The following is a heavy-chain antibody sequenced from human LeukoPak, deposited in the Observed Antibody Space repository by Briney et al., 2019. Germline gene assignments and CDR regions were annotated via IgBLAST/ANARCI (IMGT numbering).Heavy chain of an antibody. J-gene: IGHJ4*02. Sequence: ASVKVSCKASGGTFSSYAISWVRQAPGQGLEWMGRIIPILGIANYAQKFQGRVTIIADKSTSTAYMELSSLRSEDTAVYYCARGQSYVAAAGSFDYWGQGTLVTVSS. CDR3: ARGQSYVAAAGSFDY. CDR2: IIPILGIA. V-gene: IGHV1-69*04. CDR1: GGTFSSYA. D-gene: IGHD6-13*01.